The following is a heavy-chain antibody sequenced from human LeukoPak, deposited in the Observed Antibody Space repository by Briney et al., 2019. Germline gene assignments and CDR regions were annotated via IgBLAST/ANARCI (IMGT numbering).Heavy chain of an antibody. CDR3: AVQHGDTAMEGVDY. D-gene: IGHD5-18*01. J-gene: IGHJ4*02. V-gene: IGHV1-69*13. CDR1: GGTFSSYA. CDR2: IIPIFGTA. Sequence: SVKVSCKASGGTFSSYAISWVRQAPGQGLEWMGGIIPIFGTANYAQKFQGRVTITADESTSTAYMELSSLRSEDTAVYYCAVQHGDTAMEGVDYWGQGTLVTVSS.